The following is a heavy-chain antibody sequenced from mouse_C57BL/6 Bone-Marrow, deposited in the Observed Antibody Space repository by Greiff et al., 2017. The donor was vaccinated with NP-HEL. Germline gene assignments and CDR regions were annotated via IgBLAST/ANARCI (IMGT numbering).Heavy chain of an antibody. V-gene: IGHV6-6*01. Sequence: EVKLEESGGGLVQPGGSMKLSCAASGFTFSDAWMDWVRQSPEKGLEWVAEIRNKANNHATYYAESVKGRFTISRDDSKSSVYLQMNSLRAEDTGIYYCTRRGNYGSSYGAMDYWGQGTSVTVSS. J-gene: IGHJ4*01. CDR3: TRRGNYGSSYGAMDY. D-gene: IGHD1-1*01. CDR2: IRNKANNHAT. CDR1: GFTFSDAW.